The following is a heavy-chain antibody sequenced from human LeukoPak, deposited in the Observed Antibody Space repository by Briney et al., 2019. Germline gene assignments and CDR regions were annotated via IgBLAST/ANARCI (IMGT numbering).Heavy chain of an antibody. CDR3: ARDRGVYGDDY. Sequence: PGRSLRLSCAASGFTFSTYSMNWVRQAPGKGLEWVSYISSSSSTIYYADSVRGRFTISRDNAKNSLYLQMNSLRAEDTAVYYCARDRGVYGDDYWGQGTLVTVSS. V-gene: IGHV3-48*01. J-gene: IGHJ4*02. D-gene: IGHD4-17*01. CDR1: GFTFSTYS. CDR2: ISSSSSTI.